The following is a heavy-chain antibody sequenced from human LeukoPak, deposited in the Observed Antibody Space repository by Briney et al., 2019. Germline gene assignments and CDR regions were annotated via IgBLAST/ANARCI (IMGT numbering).Heavy chain of an antibody. CDR3: ARGVKIEYSSSSRNWYFDL. J-gene: IGHJ2*01. Sequence: PSETLSLTCTVSGGSISSYYWSWIRQPPGKGLEWIGYICYSWSTNYNPSLKSRVTISVDTSKNQFSLKLSSVTAADTAVYYCARGVKIEYSSSSRNWYFDLWGRGTLVTVS. D-gene: IGHD6-6*01. CDR1: GGSISSYY. CDR2: ICYSWST. V-gene: IGHV4-59*08.